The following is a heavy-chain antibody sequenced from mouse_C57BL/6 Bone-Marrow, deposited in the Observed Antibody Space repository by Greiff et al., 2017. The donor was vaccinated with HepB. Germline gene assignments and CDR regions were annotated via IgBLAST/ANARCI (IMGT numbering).Heavy chain of an antibody. J-gene: IGHJ4*01. D-gene: IGHD1-1*01. Sequence: VQLQQPGAELVKPGASVKMSCKASGYTFTSYWITWVKQRPGQGLEWIGDIYPGSGSTNYNEKFKSKATLIVDTSSSTAYMQLSSLTSEDSAVYYCARNYGSSYGVDYWGQGTSVTVSS. CDR3: ARNYGSSYGVDY. V-gene: IGHV1-55*01. CDR2: IYPGSGST. CDR1: GYTFTSYW.